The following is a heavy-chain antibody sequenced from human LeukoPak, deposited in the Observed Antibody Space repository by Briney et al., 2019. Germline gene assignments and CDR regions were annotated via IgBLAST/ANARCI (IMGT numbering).Heavy chain of an antibody. D-gene: IGHD1-26*01. J-gene: IGHJ4*02. Sequence: GGSLRLSCAASGITFVDYTMHSVRQAPGKGLEWVSLISWDGDSTYYADSVKGRFTISRDNIKNSLYLQMNSLRTEDSAFYYCTKDIYAKGAVGAFDYWGQGTLVTVSS. CDR2: ISWDGDST. CDR1: GITFVDYT. CDR3: TKDIYAKGAVGAFDY. V-gene: IGHV3-43*01.